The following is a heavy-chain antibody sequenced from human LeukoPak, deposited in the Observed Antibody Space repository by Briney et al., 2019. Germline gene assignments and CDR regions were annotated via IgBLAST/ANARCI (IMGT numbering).Heavy chain of an antibody. CDR3: ARRSSSSRRDFDY. CDR2: ISGSGSTI. D-gene: IGHD6-6*01. V-gene: IGHV3-48*04. Sequence: GGSLRLSCAASGITFSSYAMNWVRQAPGKGLEWVSGISGSGSTIYYADSAKGRFTISRDNAKNSLYLQMNSLRAEDTAVYFCARRSSSSRRDFDYWGQGTLVTVSS. J-gene: IGHJ4*02. CDR1: GITFSSYA.